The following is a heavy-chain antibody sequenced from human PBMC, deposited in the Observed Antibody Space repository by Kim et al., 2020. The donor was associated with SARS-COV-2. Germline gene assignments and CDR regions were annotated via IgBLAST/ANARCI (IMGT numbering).Heavy chain of an antibody. Sequence: GGSLRLSCAASGFTFSSYGMHWVRQAPGKGLEWVAVISYDGSKKYYADSVKGRFTISRDNSKNTLYLQMNSLRAEDTAVYYCAKDRRPAEITIFGVVEAIYYYYGMDVWGQGTTVTASS. D-gene: IGHD3-3*01. CDR3: AKDRRPAEITIFGVVEAIYYYYGMDV. CDR1: GFTFSSYG. J-gene: IGHJ6*02. V-gene: IGHV3-30*18. CDR2: ISYDGSKK.